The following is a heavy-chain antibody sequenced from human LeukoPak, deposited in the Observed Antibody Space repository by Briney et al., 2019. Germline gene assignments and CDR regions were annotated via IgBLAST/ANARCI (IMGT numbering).Heavy chain of an antibody. D-gene: IGHD2-15*01. V-gene: IGHV4-39*01. CDR3: ARQGYCSGGSCYGWSYYYYMDV. CDR2: IYYSGST. J-gene: IGHJ6*03. Sequence: PSETLPLTCTVSGGSLSRSSYYWGWIRQPPGKGLEWIGSIYYSGSTYYRPSLKSRVTISVDTSKNQFSLKLSSVTAADTAVYYCARQGYCSGGSCYGWSYYYYMDVWGKGTTVTVSS. CDR1: GGSLSRSSYY.